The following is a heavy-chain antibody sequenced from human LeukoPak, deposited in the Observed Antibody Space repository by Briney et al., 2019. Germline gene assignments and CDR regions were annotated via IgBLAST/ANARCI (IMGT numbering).Heavy chain of an antibody. Sequence: SETLSLTCTVSGGSISNYYWTWIRQPPGKGLEWIGNIYYSGSTNYNPSLESRVTISVDASKNQFFLKLTSVTAADTAVYYCARPWGSSRSPLEPCGHATQLTVSS. V-gene: IGHV4-59*01. D-gene: IGHD3-16*01. CDR2: IYYSGST. J-gene: IGHJ5*02. CDR3: ARPWGSSRSPLEP. CDR1: GGSISNYY.